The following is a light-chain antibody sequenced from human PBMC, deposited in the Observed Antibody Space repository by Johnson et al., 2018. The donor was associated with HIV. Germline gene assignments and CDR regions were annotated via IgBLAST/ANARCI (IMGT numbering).Light chain of an antibody. V-gene: IGLV1-51*01. CDR2: DNN. CDR3: GTWDSSLGTYV. J-gene: IGLJ1*01. Sequence: QSVLTQPPSVSAAPGQKVTISCSGSSSNIGNNYVSWYQQLPGTAPKLLIYDNNKRPSGIPDRFSGSKSGTSATLGITGLQTGDEAEYYCGTWDSSLGTYVLRTWTKVTVL. CDR1: SSNIGNNY.